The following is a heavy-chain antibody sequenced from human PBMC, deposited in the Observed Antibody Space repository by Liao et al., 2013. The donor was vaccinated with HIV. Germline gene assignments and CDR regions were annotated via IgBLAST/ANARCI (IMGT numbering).Heavy chain of an antibody. D-gene: IGHD2-15*01. Sequence: QVRLQESGPGLVKPSQTLSLTCTVSGDLIRRDNYYWTWIRQPAGKGLEWIGHIYTGMSTTGTTNYNPSLKSRVSISADTSSNHVSLKLTSVTAADTAVYYCAREGPDCSGGSCYFWGYSNWFDPWGQGTLVTVSS. CDR1: GDLIRRDNYY. CDR3: AREGPDCSGGSCYFWGYSNWFDP. CDR2: IYTGMSTTGTT. J-gene: IGHJ5*02. V-gene: IGHV4-61*02.